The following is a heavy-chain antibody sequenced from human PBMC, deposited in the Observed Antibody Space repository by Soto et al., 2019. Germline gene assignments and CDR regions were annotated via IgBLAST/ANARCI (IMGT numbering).Heavy chain of an antibody. CDR1: GCTFSSYA. V-gene: IGHV3-64D*06. Sequence: VGTLRLSCSASGCTFSSYAMHWVRQAPGKGLEYVSGIRGNGDPPFYADSVKGRFTISRGNSKNTLYLQMSSLSADDTAVYYCVKSRGGNNFDFFDWGQGALVTVSS. D-gene: IGHD5-12*01. J-gene: IGHJ4*02. CDR2: IRGNGDPP. CDR3: VKSRGGNNFDFFD.